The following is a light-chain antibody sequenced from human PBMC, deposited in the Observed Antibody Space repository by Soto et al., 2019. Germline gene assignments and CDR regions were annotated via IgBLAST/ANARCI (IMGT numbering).Light chain of an antibody. V-gene: IGKV1-5*01. Sequence: DIQMIQSPSTLSASVGDRAHITCRASESVSTWLASYQQKPGKDPKLLIYDASSLESRVPSSFTGTGAGIQFTLLSSNVPPADFAAYYCQQYKTYPLTFGQGTRVDIK. CDR2: DAS. CDR3: QQYKTYPLT. J-gene: IGKJ1*01. CDR1: ESVSTW.